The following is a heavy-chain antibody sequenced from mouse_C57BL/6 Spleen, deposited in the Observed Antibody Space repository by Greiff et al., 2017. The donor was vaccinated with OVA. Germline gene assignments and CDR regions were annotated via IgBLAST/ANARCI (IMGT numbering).Heavy chain of an antibody. CDR3: ATYDSNGRYFDV. CDR2: IYPRSGNT. D-gene: IGHD2-5*01. CDR1: GYTFTSYG. V-gene: IGHV1-81*01. J-gene: IGHJ1*03. Sequence: QVQLKQSGAELARPGASVKLSCKASGYTFTSYGISWVKQSTGQGLEWIGEIYPRSGNTYYNEKFKGKATLTADKSSSTAYMELRSLTSEDSAVYFGATYDSNGRYFDVWGTGTTVTVSS.